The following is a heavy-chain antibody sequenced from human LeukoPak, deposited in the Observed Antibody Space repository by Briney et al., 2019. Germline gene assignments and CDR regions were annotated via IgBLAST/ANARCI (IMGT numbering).Heavy chain of an antibody. D-gene: IGHD3-22*01. V-gene: IGHV4-59*11. Sequence: SETLSLTCTVSGGSISSHYWSWIRQPPGKGLEWIGYIYYSGSTNYNPSLKSRVTISVDASKNQFSLKLSSVTAADTAVYYCAQYYDSSGYYHPRGSYFDYWGQGTLVTVSS. CDR2: IYYSGST. J-gene: IGHJ4*02. CDR1: GGSISSHY. CDR3: AQYYDSSGYYHPRGSYFDY.